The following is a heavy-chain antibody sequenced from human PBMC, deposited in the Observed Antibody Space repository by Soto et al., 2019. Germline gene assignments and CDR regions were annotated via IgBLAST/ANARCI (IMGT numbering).Heavy chain of an antibody. CDR2: SSDRRTGNT. J-gene: IGHJ4*02. D-gene: IGHD2-21*02. CDR3: TTWLTAHFDY. V-gene: IGHV3-23*01. CDR1: GFTFSSYT. Sequence: GGSLRLSCAASGFTFSSYTLNWVRRAPGKGLEWVATSSDRRTGNTHYSGSVRGRFTLSRDYSRNILFLQMDSLRADDTALYYCTTWLTAHFDYWGRGTQVTV.